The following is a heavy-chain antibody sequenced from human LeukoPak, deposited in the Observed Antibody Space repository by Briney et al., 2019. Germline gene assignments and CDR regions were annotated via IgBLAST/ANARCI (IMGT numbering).Heavy chain of an antibody. J-gene: IGHJ4*02. CDR3: LRFAASSPVYYFDY. CDR1: GGSISSSSYY. D-gene: IGHD6-13*01. V-gene: IGHV4-39*01. Sequence: SETLSLTCTVSGGSISSSSYYWGWIRQPPGKGLEWIGTAYYDGSTYYNPPLKSRLTIFVDTSKNQFSLKLSSVTAADTAVYYCLRFAASSPVYYFDYWGQGTLVTVSS. CDR2: AYYDGST.